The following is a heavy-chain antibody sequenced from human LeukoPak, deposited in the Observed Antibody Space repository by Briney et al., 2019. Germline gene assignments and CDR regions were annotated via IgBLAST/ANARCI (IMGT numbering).Heavy chain of an antibody. V-gene: IGHV1-18*01. D-gene: IGHD6-13*01. CDR2: ISGYNGNA. CDR1: GYTFNSNG. J-gene: IGHJ4*02. CDR3: ARSIAAAGYADY. Sequence: AAVTVSFKASGYTFNSNGISWLRQAPGQGLEWMGWISGYNGNAKYEEKLRGRVTMTTDTSTRTAYMELGSLRSDDTAVYYCARSIAAAGYADYWGQGTLVTVS.